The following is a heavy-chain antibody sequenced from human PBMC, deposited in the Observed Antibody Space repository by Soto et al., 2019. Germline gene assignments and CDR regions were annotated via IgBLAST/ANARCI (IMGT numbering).Heavy chain of an antibody. D-gene: IGHD5-18*01. CDR3: ATPSSIIQLWPNGAERDYYYYGMDV. CDR1: GYTFTSYY. Sequence: ASVKVSCKASGYTFTSYYMHWVRQAPGQGLEWMGIINPSGGSTSYAQKFQGRVTMTRDTSTSTVYMELSSLRSEDTPVYYCATPSSIIQLWPNGAERDYYYYGMDVWGQGTTVTVSS. CDR2: INPSGGST. J-gene: IGHJ6*02. V-gene: IGHV1-46*01.